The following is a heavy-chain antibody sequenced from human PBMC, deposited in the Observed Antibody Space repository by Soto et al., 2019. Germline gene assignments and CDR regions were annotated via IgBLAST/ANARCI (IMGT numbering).Heavy chain of an antibody. Sequence: PGGSLRLSCAASGFTFSSYAMSWVRQAPGKGLEWVSAISGSGGSTYYADSVKGRFTISRDNSKNTLYLQMNSLRAEDTAVYYCAKDLSPNYYDSSDYYYRLPVTYWGQGTLVTVSS. V-gene: IGHV3-23*01. CDR2: ISGSGGST. J-gene: IGHJ4*02. D-gene: IGHD3-22*01. CDR1: GFTFSSYA. CDR3: AKDLSPNYYDSSDYYYRLPVTY.